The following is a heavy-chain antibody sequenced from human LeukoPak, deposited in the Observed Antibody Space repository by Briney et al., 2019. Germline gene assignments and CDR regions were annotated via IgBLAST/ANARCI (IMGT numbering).Heavy chain of an antibody. V-gene: IGHV3-48*01. J-gene: IGHJ5*02. CDR2: IRSSSET. CDR1: GFIFSQYS. D-gene: IGHD5-12*01. CDR3: ARDAGNSGYGCDL. Sequence: GGSLRLSCAASGFIFSQYSMNWVRQAPGKGLEWVSHIRSSSETFYADSVKGRFTISRDNARNSLYLQMNNLRGENTAIYYCARDAGNSGYGCDLWGQGTLVTVSS.